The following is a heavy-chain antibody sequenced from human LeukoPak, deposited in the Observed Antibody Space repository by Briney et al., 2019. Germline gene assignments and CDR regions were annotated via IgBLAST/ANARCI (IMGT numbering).Heavy chain of an antibody. CDR1: GGSISSGGYF. D-gene: IGHD4-17*01. V-gene: IGHV4-31*03. CDR2: IYYSGST. CDR3: ARGLTHDYGDYGPRMKSYMDV. Sequence: SETLSLTCTVSGGSISSGGYFWSWIRQHPGKGLEWIGYIYYSGSTYYNPSLKSRVTISVDTSKNQFSLKLSSVTAADTAVYYCARGLTHDYGDYGPRMKSYMDVWGKGTTVTVSS. J-gene: IGHJ6*03.